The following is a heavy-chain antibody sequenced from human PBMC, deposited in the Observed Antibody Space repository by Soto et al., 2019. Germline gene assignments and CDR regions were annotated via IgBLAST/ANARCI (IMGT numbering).Heavy chain of an antibody. CDR3: ARGLVATILRGRNLFDP. J-gene: IGHJ5*02. CDR2: INHSGST. CDR1: GGSFSGYY. V-gene: IGHV4-34*01. Sequence: PSETLSLTCAVYGGSFSGYYWSWIRQPPGKGLEWIGEINHSGSTNYNPSLKSRVTISADTSKNQFSLKLSSVTAADTAVYYCARGLVATILRGRNLFDPWGQGTLVTVSS. D-gene: IGHD5-12*01.